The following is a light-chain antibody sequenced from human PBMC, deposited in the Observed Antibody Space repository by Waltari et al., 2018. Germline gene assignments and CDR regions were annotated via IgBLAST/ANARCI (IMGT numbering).Light chain of an antibody. CDR2: DAS. J-gene: IGKJ4*01. Sequence: DIQMTQSPSSLYASVGDRVTITCQASQDISNYLNWYQQKPGKAPKLLIYDASNLETGVPSRFSGSGSGTDFTFTISSLQPEDIATYYCQQYDNLPITFGGGTKVEIK. V-gene: IGKV1-33*01. CDR3: QQYDNLPIT. CDR1: QDISNY.